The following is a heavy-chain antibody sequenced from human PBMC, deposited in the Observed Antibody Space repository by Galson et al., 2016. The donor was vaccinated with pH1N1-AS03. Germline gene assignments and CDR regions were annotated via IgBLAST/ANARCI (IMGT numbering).Heavy chain of an antibody. V-gene: IGHV3-21*01. CDR2: ISGSKTYI. CDR1: GSSFSSHS. CDR3: ARDMGYSAYLDS. J-gene: IGHJ4*02. D-gene: IGHD5-12*01. Sequence: SLRLSCAASGSSFSSHSINWVRQAPGKGLEWVASISGSKTYIYYAASLKGRFTISRDNAKNSVYLQMNSLRAEDTAVYYCARDMGYSAYLDSWGQGTLVTVSS.